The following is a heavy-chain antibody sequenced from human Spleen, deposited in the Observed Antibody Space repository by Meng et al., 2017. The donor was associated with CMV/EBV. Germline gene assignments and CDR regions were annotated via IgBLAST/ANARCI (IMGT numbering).Heavy chain of an antibody. D-gene: IGHD1-14*01. V-gene: IGHV4-39*01. Sequence: QLQRQGSGPGLGKPSETLSLTCTVSGGSISSSSYYWAWIRQPPGEGLEWIGSVVYSGTTYYTSSLKSRVSISVDTSKNQFSLKLSSVTAADTAVYYCARHHHSPTFDYWGQGTLVTVSS. J-gene: IGHJ4*02. CDR1: GGSISSSSYY. CDR3: ARHHHSPTFDY. CDR2: VVYSGTT.